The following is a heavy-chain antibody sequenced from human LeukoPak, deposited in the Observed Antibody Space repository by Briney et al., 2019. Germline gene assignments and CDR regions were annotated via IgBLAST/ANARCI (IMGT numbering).Heavy chain of an antibody. CDR3: ARDRVPDIVVVVAATGIDY. V-gene: IGHV3-21*01. CDR2: ITGSGGNT. J-gene: IGHJ4*02. Sequence: PGGSLRLSCAASGFTFSNYGMNWVRQAPGKGLEWVSGITGSGGNTYYADSVKGRFTISRDNAKNSLYLQMNSLRAEDTAVYYCARDRVPDIVVVVAATGIDYWGQGTLVTVSS. CDR1: GFTFSNYG. D-gene: IGHD2-15*01.